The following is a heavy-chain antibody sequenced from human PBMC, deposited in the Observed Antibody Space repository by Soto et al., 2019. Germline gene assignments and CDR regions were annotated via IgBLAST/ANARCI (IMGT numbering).Heavy chain of an antibody. CDR3: ARVIPKLCSGGSCFHDAFDI. Sequence: SETLSLTCTVSGGSISSGGYYWSWIRQHPGKGLEWIGYIYYSGSTYYNPSLKSRVTISVDTSKNQFSLKLSSVTAADTAVYYCARVIPKLCSGGSCFHDAFDIWGQGTMVTVSS. J-gene: IGHJ3*02. V-gene: IGHV4-31*03. D-gene: IGHD2-15*01. CDR1: GGSISSGGYY. CDR2: IYYSGST.